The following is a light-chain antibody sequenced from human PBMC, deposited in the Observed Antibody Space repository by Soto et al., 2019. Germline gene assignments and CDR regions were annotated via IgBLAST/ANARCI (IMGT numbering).Light chain of an antibody. V-gene: IGKV3-15*01. Sequence: EIVMTQSPATLSVSPGERATLSCRPSQSVSSNLAWYQQKPGQAPRLLIYGASTRATGTPARFSGSGSGTEFTLTISSLQSEDFAVYYCQQYNNWPRTFGQGTKV. CDR2: GAS. J-gene: IGKJ1*01. CDR3: QQYNNWPRT. CDR1: QSVSSN.